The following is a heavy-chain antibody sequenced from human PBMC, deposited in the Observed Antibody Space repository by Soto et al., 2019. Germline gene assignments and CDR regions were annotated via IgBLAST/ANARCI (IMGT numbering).Heavy chain of an antibody. CDR3: AREKTHYDFWSGYRNWFDP. Sequence: QVQLVQSGAEVKKPGASVKVSCKASGYTFTSYAMHWVRQAPGQRLEWMGWINAGNGNTKYSQKFQGRVTITRDTSASKAYMELSSLRSEDTAVYYCAREKTHYDFWSGYRNWFDPWGQGTLVTVSS. CDR2: INAGNGNT. CDR1: GYTFTSYA. V-gene: IGHV1-3*01. D-gene: IGHD3-3*01. J-gene: IGHJ5*02.